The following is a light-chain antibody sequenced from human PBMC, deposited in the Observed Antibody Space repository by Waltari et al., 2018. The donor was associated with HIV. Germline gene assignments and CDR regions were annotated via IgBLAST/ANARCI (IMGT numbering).Light chain of an antibody. V-gene: IGLV1-47*01. Sequence: QSVLTQPPSASGTPGQRVTISGSGSSSNIGSNYIYWYQQLPGTAPKLLIYRNNQRPSGVPDRFSGSKSGTSASLAISGLRSEDEADYSCAAWDDSLSGWVFGGGTKLTVL. CDR3: AAWDDSLSGWV. CDR1: SSNIGSNY. J-gene: IGLJ3*02. CDR2: RNN.